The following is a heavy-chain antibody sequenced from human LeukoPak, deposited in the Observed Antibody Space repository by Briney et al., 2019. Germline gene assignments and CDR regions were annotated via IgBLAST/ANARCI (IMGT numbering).Heavy chain of an antibody. D-gene: IGHD3-22*01. V-gene: IGHV4-59*01. CDR3: ARSYDSSGYYYYAFDI. CDR1: GGSISSYY. Sequence: PSETLSLTCTVSGGSISSYYWSWIRQPPGRGLEWIGHIYYSGSTKYNPSLKSRVTISVDTFKNQFSLKLSSVTAADTAVYYCARSYDSSGYYYYAFDIWGQGTMVTVSS. J-gene: IGHJ3*02. CDR2: IYYSGST.